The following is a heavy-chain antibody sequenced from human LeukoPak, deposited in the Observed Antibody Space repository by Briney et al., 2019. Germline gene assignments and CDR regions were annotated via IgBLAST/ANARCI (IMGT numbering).Heavy chain of an antibody. D-gene: IGHD6-6*01. J-gene: IGHJ4*02. V-gene: IGHV3-21*01. Sequence: GGSLRLSCAASGFTFSSYSMNWVRQAPGKGLEWVSSISSSSSYIYYADSVKGRFTISRDNAKNSLYLQMNTLRPDDTALYYCLISATARGGLDYWGQGTLVTVSS. CDR1: GFTFSSYS. CDR3: LISATARGGLDY. CDR2: ISSSSSYI.